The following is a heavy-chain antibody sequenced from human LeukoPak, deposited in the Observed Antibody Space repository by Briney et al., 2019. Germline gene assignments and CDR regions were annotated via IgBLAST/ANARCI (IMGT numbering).Heavy chain of an antibody. Sequence: SETLSLTCTVSGGSISSGDYYWSWIRQPPGKGLEWIGYIYYSGSTYYNPSLKSRVTVSVDTSKNQFSLRLSSVTAADTAVYYCARAPLLRFFYYFDYWGQGTLVTVSS. D-gene: IGHD3-3*01. CDR1: GGSISSGDYY. CDR2: IYYSGST. V-gene: IGHV4-30-4*08. J-gene: IGHJ4*02. CDR3: ARAPLLRFFYYFDY.